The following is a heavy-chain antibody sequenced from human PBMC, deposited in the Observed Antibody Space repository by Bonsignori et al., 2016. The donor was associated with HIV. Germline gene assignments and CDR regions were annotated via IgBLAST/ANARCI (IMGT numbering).Heavy chain of an antibody. CDR3: ARDQARGPAEF. CDR2: SITVGPP. V-gene: IGHV4-39*07. J-gene: IGHJ4*02. CDR1: GDSVSSTTYY. Sequence: QVQLQESGPGLVKPSGTLSLICTFSGDSVSSTTYYWAWIRQPPGRAWSGLGVSITVGPPTTTRPSTSRITISRDTSKNQFSLKLSSVTAADTAVYFCARDQARGPAEFWGQGTLVIVSS. D-gene: IGHD3-10*01.